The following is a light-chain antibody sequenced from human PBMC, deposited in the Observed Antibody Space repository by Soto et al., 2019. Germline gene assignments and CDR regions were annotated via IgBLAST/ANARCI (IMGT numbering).Light chain of an antibody. CDR2: GAS. Sequence: ETVMTQSEATLSVSPGERATLSCRASQSIHTNLAWYQQKPGQPPRLLIYGASTRVTGIPTRFSGSQSGTEFTLTNSSLQSEDFAVYYCQQYNNWPRTFGQGTKVEIK. J-gene: IGKJ1*01. CDR3: QQYNNWPRT. V-gene: IGKV3-15*01. CDR1: QSIHTN.